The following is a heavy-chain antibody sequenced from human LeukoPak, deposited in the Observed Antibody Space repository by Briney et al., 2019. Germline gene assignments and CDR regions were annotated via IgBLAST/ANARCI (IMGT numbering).Heavy chain of an antibody. CDR2: ISGSGGST. CDR1: GFTFSSYA. J-gene: IGHJ4*02. CDR3: AKVGVYSSSWTFDY. Sequence: GGSLRLSCAASGFTFSSYAMSWVRQVPGKGLEWVSAISGSGGSTYYADSVKGRFTISRDNSKNTLYLQMNSLRAEDTAVYYCAKVGVYSSSWTFDYWGQGTLVTVSS. V-gene: IGHV3-23*01. D-gene: IGHD6-13*01.